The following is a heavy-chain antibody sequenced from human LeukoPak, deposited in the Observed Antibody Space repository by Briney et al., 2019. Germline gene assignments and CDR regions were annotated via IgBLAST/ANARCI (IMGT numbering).Heavy chain of an antibody. CDR1: GYTLTELS. D-gene: IGHD2-2*01. J-gene: IGHJ4*02. V-gene: IGHV1-24*01. CDR2: FDPEDGET. CDR3: ARVGPCSSTSCPDY. Sequence: ASVKVSCKVSGYTLTELSMHWVRQAPGKGLEWMGGFDPEDGETIYAQKFQGRVTMTEDTSTDTAYMELSSLRSEDTAVYYCARVGPCSSTSCPDYWGQGTLVTVSS.